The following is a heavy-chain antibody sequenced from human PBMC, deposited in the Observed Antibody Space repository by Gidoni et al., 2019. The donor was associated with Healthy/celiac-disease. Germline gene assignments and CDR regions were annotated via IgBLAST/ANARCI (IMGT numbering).Heavy chain of an antibody. V-gene: IGHV3-33*01. D-gene: IGHD6-13*01. Sequence: QVQLVESGGGVVQPGRSLRLSCAASGFTFSSYGMHWVRQAPGKGLEWVAVIWYDGSNKYYADSVKGRFTISRDNSKNTLYLQMNSLRAEDTAVYYCARGLTSYSSSWGADWGQGTLVTVSS. J-gene: IGHJ4*02. CDR2: IWYDGSNK. CDR1: GFTFSSYG. CDR3: ARGLTSYSSSWGAD.